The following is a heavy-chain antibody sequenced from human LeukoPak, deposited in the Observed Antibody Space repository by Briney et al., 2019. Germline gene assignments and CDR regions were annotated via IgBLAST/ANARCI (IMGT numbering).Heavy chain of an antibody. V-gene: IGHV4-39*02. J-gene: IGHJ4*02. D-gene: IGHD3-10*01. CDR3: GRDVSGYGSGIDY. Sequence: SETLSLTCAVSGDSISSSYYYWGWIRQPPGKGLEWIGTIYCSGSTYYNPSLKSRVTISVATSKNQFSLTPNSVTAADTAVYYCGRDVSGYGSGIDYWGQGTLVTVSS. CDR1: GDSISSSYYY. CDR2: IYCSGST.